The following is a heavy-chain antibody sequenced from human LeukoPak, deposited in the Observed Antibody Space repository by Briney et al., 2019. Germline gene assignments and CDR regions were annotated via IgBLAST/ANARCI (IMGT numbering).Heavy chain of an antibody. D-gene: IGHD6-19*01. V-gene: IGHV5-51*01. CDR2: IYPGDSDT. Sequence: GESLKISCKGSGYSFTSYWIGWVRQMPGKGLEWMGIIYPGDSDTRYSPSFQGQVTISADKSISTAYLQWSSLKASDTAMYYCARLTGYSSGWDQYYFDYWGQGTLVTVSS. CDR3: ARLTGYSSGWDQYYFDY. J-gene: IGHJ4*02. CDR1: GYSFTSYW.